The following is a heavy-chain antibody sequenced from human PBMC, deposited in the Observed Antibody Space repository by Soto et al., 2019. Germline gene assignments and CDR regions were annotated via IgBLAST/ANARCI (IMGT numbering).Heavy chain of an antibody. CDR3: ARSEWFGELLTYFDY. D-gene: IGHD3-10*01. CDR1: VGPISRDP. CDR2: IIPIFGTA. V-gene: IGHV1-69*01. J-gene: IGHJ4*02. Sequence: LNLYLKGAVGPISRDPGSCGSKTPGQGLEWIGGIIPIFGTANYAQKFQGRVTITADESTSTAYMELSSLRSEDTAVYYCARSEWFGELLTYFDYWGQGILVTVYS.